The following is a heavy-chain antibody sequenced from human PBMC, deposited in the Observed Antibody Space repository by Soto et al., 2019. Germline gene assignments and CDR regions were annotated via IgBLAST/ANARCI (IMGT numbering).Heavy chain of an antibody. CDR1: ADTFSSSA. V-gene: IGHV1-69*01. D-gene: IGHD1-7*01. J-gene: IGHJ1*01. CDR3: XRDLISNXXXXXXXX. Sequence: QVQLVQSGAEVKKSGSSVKVSCKASADTFSSSAFSWVRQAPGQGLEWMGGIIPFFHAANYAQRFQGRVTITADXXXXXXXXXXXSLRXXXXXXXXXXRDLISNXXXXXXXXWG. CDR2: IIPFFHAA.